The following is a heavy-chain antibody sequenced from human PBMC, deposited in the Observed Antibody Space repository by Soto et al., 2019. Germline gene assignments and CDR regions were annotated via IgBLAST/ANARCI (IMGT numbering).Heavy chain of an antibody. CDR3: ARHCDSRGYYHPRLGDWDY. Sequence: TLSLTCTVSGGSISSSSHYWGWIRQPPGQGLEWIGTIYYSGSPYYSPSLKSRVTISVDSSKNQFSLKLSSVTAADTAVYYCARHCDSRGYYHPRLGDWDYWGQG. J-gene: IGHJ4*02. D-gene: IGHD3-22*01. CDR2: IYYSGSP. CDR1: GGSISSSSHY. V-gene: IGHV4-39*01.